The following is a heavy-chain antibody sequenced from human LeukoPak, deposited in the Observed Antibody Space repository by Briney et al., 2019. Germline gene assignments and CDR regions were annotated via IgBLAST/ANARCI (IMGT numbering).Heavy chain of an antibody. Sequence: MPSQTLSLTCTVSGGSISSGDYYWSWIRQPPGKGLEWIGYIYYSGSTYYNPSLKSRVTISVDTSKNQFSLKLSSVTAADTAVYYCARDRRDYGGNSGVDYWGQGTLVTVSS. CDR2: IYYSGST. CDR3: ARDRRDYGGNSGVDY. CDR1: GGSISSGDYY. D-gene: IGHD4-23*01. V-gene: IGHV4-30-4*01. J-gene: IGHJ4*02.